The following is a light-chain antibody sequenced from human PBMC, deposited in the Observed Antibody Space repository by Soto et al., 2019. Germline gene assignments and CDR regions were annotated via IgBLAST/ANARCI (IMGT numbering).Light chain of an antibody. V-gene: IGLV2-8*01. CDR3: SSHADNYNWV. CDR1: SSDVGGYDY. Sequence: QSALTQPPSASGSPGQSVTISCTGTSSDVGGYDYVSWYQQHPGKAPKLMLYEVSERPSGVPDRFSGSKSGNTASLTVSGLQAEDEADYYCSSHADNYNWVFGGGTQLTVL. J-gene: IGLJ3*02. CDR2: EVS.